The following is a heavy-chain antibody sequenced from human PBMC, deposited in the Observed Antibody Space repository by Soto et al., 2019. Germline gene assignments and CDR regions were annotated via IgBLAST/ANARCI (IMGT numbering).Heavy chain of an antibody. CDR1: GFTFNSYG. V-gene: IGHV3-30*18. CDR2: ISYDSTKT. D-gene: IGHD6-13*01. CDR3: AKTSSPCSAFDCGSLDV. J-gene: IGHJ6*02. Sequence: GGSLRLSCASSGFTFNSYGMHWVRQGPGNGLEWVAFISYDSTKTYYADSVKGRFTISRDNSNGALYVHMNRLRGEDPAVVYWAKTSSPCSAFDCGSLDVWGQGTTVTVA.